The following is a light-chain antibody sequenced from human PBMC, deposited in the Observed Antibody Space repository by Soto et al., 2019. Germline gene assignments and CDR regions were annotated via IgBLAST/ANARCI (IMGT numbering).Light chain of an antibody. CDR3: QSYDSSLSDLYV. V-gene: IGLV1-40*01. CDR1: SSNIGAGYD. J-gene: IGLJ1*01. Sequence: VRPRAASGSRAARGGGSLSSHENSSNIGAGYDVHWYQQLPGTAPKLLIYGNSNRPSGVPDRFSGSKSGTSASLAITGLQAEDEADYYCQSYDSSLSDLYVFGTGTEVTVL. CDR2: GNS.